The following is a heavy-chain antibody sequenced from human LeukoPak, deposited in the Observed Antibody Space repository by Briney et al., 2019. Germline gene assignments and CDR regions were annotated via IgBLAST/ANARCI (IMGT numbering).Heavy chain of an antibody. CDR1: GFTFSSYS. J-gene: IGHJ2*01. CDR3: ARDRAGAGPVRDHGRQETVDSVLRGSACAPTFD. CDR2: ISSSSSYI. Sequence: GGSLRLSCAASGFTFSSYSMNWVRQAPGKGLEWVSSISSSSSYIYYADSVKGRFTISRANAKNSLYLQMNSRRAEATAVYYWARDRAGAGPVRDHGRQETVDSVLRGSACAPTFD. V-gene: IGHV3-21*01. D-gene: IGHD3-16*01.